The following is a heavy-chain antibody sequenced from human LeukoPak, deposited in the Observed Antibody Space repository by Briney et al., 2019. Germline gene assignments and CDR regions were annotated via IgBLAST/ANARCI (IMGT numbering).Heavy chain of an antibody. CDR2: IYYSGST. CDR1: GGSISSYY. V-gene: IGHV4-59*01. D-gene: IGHD6-13*01. CDR3: ARKLSSSWYEDAFEI. Sequence: SETLSLTCTVSGGSISSYYWSWIRQPPGKGLEWIGYIYYSGSTNYNPSLKSRVTISVDTSKNQFSLKLSSVTAADTAVYYCARKLSSSWYEDAFEIWGQGTMVTVSS. J-gene: IGHJ3*02.